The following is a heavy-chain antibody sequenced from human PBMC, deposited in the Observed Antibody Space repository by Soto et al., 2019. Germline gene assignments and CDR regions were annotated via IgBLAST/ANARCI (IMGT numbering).Heavy chain of an antibody. Sequence: SETLSLTCTVSGGSISSGGYYWSWIRQHPGKGLEWIGYIHYSGSTYYNPSLKSRLTMSVDTSKNQFSLKLSSVTAADTAVYYCARAYYDILTGYRNPFDPWGQGTLVTVSS. D-gene: IGHD3-9*01. CDR1: GGSISSGGYY. J-gene: IGHJ5*02. CDR3: ARAYYDILTGYRNPFDP. V-gene: IGHV4-31*03. CDR2: IHYSGST.